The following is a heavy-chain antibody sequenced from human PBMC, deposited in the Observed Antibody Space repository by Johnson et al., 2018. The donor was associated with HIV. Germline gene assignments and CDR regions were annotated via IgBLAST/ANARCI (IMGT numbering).Heavy chain of an antibody. Sequence: VQLVESGGGVVQPGTSLRLSCSASGFTFSDYYMTWIRQAPVKGLEWVSGINWNGGSTGYADYVKGRFTISRDNAKNSLYLQMNSLRAEDTALYYCAGGRIGAFDIWGQGTMVTVSS. J-gene: IGHJ3*02. V-gene: IGHV3-20*04. CDR1: GFTFSDYY. CDR2: INWNGGST. D-gene: IGHD2-15*01. CDR3: AGGRIGAFDI.